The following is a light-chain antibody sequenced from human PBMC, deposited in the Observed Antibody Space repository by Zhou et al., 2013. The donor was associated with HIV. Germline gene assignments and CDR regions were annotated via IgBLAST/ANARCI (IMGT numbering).Light chain of an antibody. CDR1: QVIRSW. J-gene: IGKJ2*01. CDR3: QQYNSYST. Sequence: DIQMTQSPSSVSASVGDRVTITCRASQVIRSWLAWYQQKPGKAPKLLIYDASSLQSGVPSRFSGSGSGTDFTLTISSLQPDDFATYYCQQYNSYSTFGQGTKLEIK. V-gene: IGKV1D-16*01. CDR2: DAS.